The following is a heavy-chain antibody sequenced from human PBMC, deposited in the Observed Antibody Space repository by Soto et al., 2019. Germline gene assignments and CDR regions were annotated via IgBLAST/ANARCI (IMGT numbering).Heavy chain of an antibody. V-gene: IGHV1-2*04. D-gene: IGHD6-13*01. Sequence: QVQLEQSGTEVKKPGASVKVSCKASGYPFADYSIHWVRQAPGQGLEWVGWINPNSGVTDYAENFHGWVXXTXDXXISTAYMELNRLRSDDTAVYLCARVPAAAGREFDYWGQGTLVTVSA. CDR2: INPNSGVT. CDR1: GYPFADYS. CDR3: ARVPAAAGREFDY. J-gene: IGHJ4*02.